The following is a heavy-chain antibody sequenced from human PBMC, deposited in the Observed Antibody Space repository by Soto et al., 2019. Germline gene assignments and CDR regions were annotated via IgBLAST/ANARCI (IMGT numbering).Heavy chain of an antibody. J-gene: IGHJ4*02. CDR1: GGSFSGYY. D-gene: IGHD6-19*01. V-gene: IGHV4-34*01. Sequence: PSETLSLTCAVYGGSFSGYYWSWIRQPPGKGLEWIGEINHSGSTNYNPSLKSRVTISVDTSKNQFSLKLSSVTAAETAVYYWARGIAVAGGDYWGQGTLVTVSS. CDR2: INHSGST. CDR3: ARGIAVAGGDY.